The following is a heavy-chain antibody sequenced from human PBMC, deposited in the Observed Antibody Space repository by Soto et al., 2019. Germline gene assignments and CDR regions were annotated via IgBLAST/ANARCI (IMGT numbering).Heavy chain of an antibody. Sequence: PSETLSLTCTVSGGSISSYYWSWIRQPPGKGLEWIGYIYYSGSTNYNPSLKSRVTISVDTSKNQFFLKLSSVTAADTAVYYCARQDDFWSGSNWFDPWGQGTLVTVSS. V-gene: IGHV4-59*01. CDR3: ARQDDFWSGSNWFDP. J-gene: IGHJ5*02. CDR2: IYYSGST. D-gene: IGHD3-3*01. CDR1: GGSISSYY.